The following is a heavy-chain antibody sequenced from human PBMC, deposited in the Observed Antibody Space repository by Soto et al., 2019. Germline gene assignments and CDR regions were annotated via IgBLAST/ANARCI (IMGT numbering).Heavy chain of an antibody. D-gene: IGHD3-10*01. CDR1: GFTFTSSA. V-gene: IGHV1-58*02. CDR2: IVVGSGNT. J-gene: IGHJ6*03. Sequence: GASVKVSCKASGFTFTSSAMQWVRQARGQRLEWIGWIVVGSGNTNYAQKFQERVTITRDMSTSTAYMELSSLRSEDTAVYYCAAEELRGYYYYMDVWGKGTTVTVSS. CDR3: AAEELRGYYYYMDV.